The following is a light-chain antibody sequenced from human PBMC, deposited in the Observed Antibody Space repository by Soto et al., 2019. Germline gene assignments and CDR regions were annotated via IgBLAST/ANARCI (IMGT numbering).Light chain of an antibody. J-gene: IGKJ2*01. CDR3: QQYDHPPYT. CDR1: QAIRND. CDR2: AAS. V-gene: IGKV1-6*01. Sequence: AIQMTQSPSSLSASVGDRVTITCRASQAIRNDLGWYQQKPGKAPKLLIYAASSLQSGVPSRFSGSGSGTDFTLTISSLQPEDTATYYCQQYDHPPYTFGQGTKLEIK.